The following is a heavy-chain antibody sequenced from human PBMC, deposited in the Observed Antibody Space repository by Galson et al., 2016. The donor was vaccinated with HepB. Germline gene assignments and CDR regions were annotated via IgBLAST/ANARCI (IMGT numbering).Heavy chain of an antibody. D-gene: IGHD3-16*01. J-gene: IGHJ4*02. CDR1: GFSLSTSLVG. Sequence: PALVKPTQTLTLTCTFSGFSLSTSLVGVGWIRQPPGEALEWLALIYWNDEKRYSPSLKSRPTITKDTSKNQVVLTVTNLDPVDTATYYCAHFDYGSQSFDYWGRGTLVTVPS. CDR2: IYWNDEK. V-gene: IGHV2-5*01. CDR3: AHFDYGSQSFDY.